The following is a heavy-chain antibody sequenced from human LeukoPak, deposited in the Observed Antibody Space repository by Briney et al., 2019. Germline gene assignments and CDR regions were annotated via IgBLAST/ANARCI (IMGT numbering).Heavy chain of an antibody. CDR2: ISGSGGST. CDR1: GFTFSSYA. D-gene: IGHD5-18*01. V-gene: IGHV3-23*01. Sequence: PGGSLRLSCAASGFTFSSYATSWVRQAPGKGLEWVSAISGSGGSTYYADSVKGRFTISRDNSKNTLYLQMNSLRAEDTAVYYCAKRKALDDTAMADAFDIWGQGTMVTVSS. CDR3: AKRKALDDTAMADAFDI. J-gene: IGHJ3*02.